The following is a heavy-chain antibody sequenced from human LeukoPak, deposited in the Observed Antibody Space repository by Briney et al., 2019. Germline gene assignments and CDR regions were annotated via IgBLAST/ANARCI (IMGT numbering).Heavy chain of an antibody. V-gene: IGHV3-49*04. D-gene: IGHD2-8*02. Sequence: GRSLRLSCKTSGFSFGEYALSWVRQAPGKGLEWVGFIRRKIYNETTEYAASMKDRSTISRDDSKNIAYLQMHSLKSEDTAVYYCSRVMNLVRESVLYFYYGMDVWGQGTTVIVSS. CDR2: IRRKIYNETT. CDR3: SRVMNLVRESVLYFYYGMDV. J-gene: IGHJ6*02. CDR1: GFSFGEYA.